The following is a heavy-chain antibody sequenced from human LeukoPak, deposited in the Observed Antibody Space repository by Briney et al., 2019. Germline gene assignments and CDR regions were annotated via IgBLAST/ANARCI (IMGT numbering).Heavy chain of an antibody. V-gene: IGHV3-64D*06. CDR2: ISSKGDNT. CDR3: VRGTGY. CDR1: GFTFSTYV. Sequence: GGSLRLSCSVSGFTFSTYVMHWVRQAPGKGLEYVSAISSKGDNTYYADSVKGRFTISRDNSKNTLYLQMSSLRADDTAVYYCVRGTGYWGQGTLVTVSS. J-gene: IGHJ4*02.